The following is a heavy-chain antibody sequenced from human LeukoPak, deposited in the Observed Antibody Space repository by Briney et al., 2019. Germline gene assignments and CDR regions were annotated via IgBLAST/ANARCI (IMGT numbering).Heavy chain of an antibody. CDR1: GGSISSSSYY. Sequence: SETLSLTCTVSGGSISSSSYYWCWIRQPPGKGLEWSGSIYYSGSTYYNPSLKSRVTISVDTSKNQFSLKLSSVTAADTAVYYCARGETKAAPFDYWGQGTLVTVSS. CDR2: IYYSGST. J-gene: IGHJ4*02. D-gene: IGHD3-16*01. V-gene: IGHV4-39*01. CDR3: ARGETKAAPFDY.